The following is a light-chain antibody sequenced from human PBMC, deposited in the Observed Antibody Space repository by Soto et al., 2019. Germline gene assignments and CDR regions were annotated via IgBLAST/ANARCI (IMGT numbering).Light chain of an antibody. CDR3: QQDHNSPLT. V-gene: IGKV3-15*01. CDR1: QSINSE. Sequence: EIVMTQSPATLSPSPGERAALSFRASQSINSELAWYQQKPGQPPRLLIYGASTRATGVPARFTGSESGSEYTLTISGLQSEDFAVYYCQQDHNSPLTVGQGTRLEI. J-gene: IGKJ2*01. CDR2: GAS.